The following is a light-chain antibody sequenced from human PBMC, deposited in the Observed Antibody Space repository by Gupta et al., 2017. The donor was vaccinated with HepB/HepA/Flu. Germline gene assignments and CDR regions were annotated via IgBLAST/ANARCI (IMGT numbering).Light chain of an antibody. V-gene: IGKV2-30*02. CDR3: RQDQYCPWT. J-gene: IGKJ1*01. CDR2: EGS. CDR1: QSLVPSDGNTY. Sequence: ALRTQSHLPLTVTLGKPSSITCRSSQSLVPSDGNTYLSWFHQGPGQSPRRLIYEGSGRDSGVPDRFSGSGSVTDFTLKISTVEAEDVGIYYCRQDQYCPWTFGQGTKVEVK.